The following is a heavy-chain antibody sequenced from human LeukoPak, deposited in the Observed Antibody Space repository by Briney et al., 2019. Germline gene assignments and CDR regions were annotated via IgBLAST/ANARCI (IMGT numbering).Heavy chain of an antibody. CDR3: ARRWGNIVGVTYEY. CDR2: IYYTGST. J-gene: IGHJ4*02. CDR1: GSSITSVSQY. Sequence: SETLSLTCTISGSSITSVSQYWAWIRQPPGKGLEWIGDIYYTGSTYYSPSLRSRVTMSVHTSESHFSLRLHSVTAVDTAVYFCARRWGNIVGVTYEYWGQGTLVAVSS. V-gene: IGHV4-39*01. D-gene: IGHD3-16*01.